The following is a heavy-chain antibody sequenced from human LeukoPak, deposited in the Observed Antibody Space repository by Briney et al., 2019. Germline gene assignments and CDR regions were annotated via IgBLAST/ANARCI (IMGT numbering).Heavy chain of an antibody. CDR3: ARHDLRDFDRHY. Sequence: PSETLSLTCTVSAGSISSSSYYRGWIRQPPGKGLERIVSIYYSGCTYYNPSIKSRITISVDTTKNPFSLKLSSVPAAAPAPYYCARHDLRDFDRHYWGQGTLVTVSS. CDR1: AGSISSSSYY. D-gene: IGHD3-9*01. V-gene: IGHV4-39*01. J-gene: IGHJ4*02. CDR2: IYYSGCT.